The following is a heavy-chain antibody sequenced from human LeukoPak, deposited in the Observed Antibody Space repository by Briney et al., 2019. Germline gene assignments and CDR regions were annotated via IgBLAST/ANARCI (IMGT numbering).Heavy chain of an antibody. CDR3: AGSRGYSYGHPDYYYDMDV. CDR2: ISSSGSTI. V-gene: IGHV3-11*01. J-gene: IGHJ6*02. D-gene: IGHD5-18*01. CDR1: GFTFSDYY. Sequence: GGSLRLSCAASGFTFSDYYMSWIRQAPGKGLEWVSYISSSGSTIYYADSVKGRFTISRDNAKNSLYLQMNSLRAEDTAVYYCAGSRGYSYGHPDYYYDMDVWGQGTTVTVSS.